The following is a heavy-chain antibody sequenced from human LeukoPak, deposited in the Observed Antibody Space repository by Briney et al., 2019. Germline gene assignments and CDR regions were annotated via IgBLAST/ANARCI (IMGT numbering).Heavy chain of an antibody. Sequence: GGSLRLSCTASGFTLSSYWMNWVRQAPGKGLEWVANIKQDGSQKNYVDSVKGRFTISRDNSKNMLYLQMNSLRAEDTAVYYCAKDGEYSYGYYDYWGQGTLATVSS. CDR3: AKDGEYSYGYYDY. D-gene: IGHD5-18*01. CDR2: IKQDGSQK. CDR1: GFTLSSYW. J-gene: IGHJ4*02. V-gene: IGHV3-7*03.